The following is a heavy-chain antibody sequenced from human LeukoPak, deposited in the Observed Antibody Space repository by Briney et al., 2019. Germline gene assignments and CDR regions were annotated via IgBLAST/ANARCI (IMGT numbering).Heavy chain of an antibody. CDR2: IYSGGST. CDR3: ARDHLLYDSSGYYGY. V-gene: IGHV3-66*01. Sequence: PGGSLRLSCAASGFTVSSNYMSWVRQAPGKGLEWVSVIYSGGSTYYADSVKGRFTISRDNSKNTLYLQMNSLRAEDTAVYYCARDHLLYDSSGYYGYWGQGTLVTVSS. CDR1: GFTVSSNY. J-gene: IGHJ4*02. D-gene: IGHD3-22*01.